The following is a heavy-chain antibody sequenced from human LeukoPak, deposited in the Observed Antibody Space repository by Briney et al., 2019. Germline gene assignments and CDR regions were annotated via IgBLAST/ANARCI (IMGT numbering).Heavy chain of an antibody. V-gene: IGHV3-23*01. CDR3: AKDLRQQLVLDWFDP. D-gene: IGHD6-6*01. Sequence: GGSLRLSCAASGFTFSSYGMSWVRQAPGKGLEWVSAISGSGGSTYYADSVKGRFTISRDNSKNTLYLQMNSLRAEDTAVYYCAKDLRQQLVLDWFDPWGQGTLVTVSS. CDR1: GFTFSSYG. J-gene: IGHJ5*02. CDR2: ISGSGGST.